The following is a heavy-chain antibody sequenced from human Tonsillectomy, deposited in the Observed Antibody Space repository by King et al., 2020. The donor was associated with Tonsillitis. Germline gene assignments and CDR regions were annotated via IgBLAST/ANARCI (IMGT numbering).Heavy chain of an antibody. CDR1: GYTLTSYA. V-gene: IGHV1-18*01. Sequence: QLVQSGAEVKKPGASVKVSCKASGYTLTSYAISWVRQAPGLGLEWMGWISTYNGNTNYAQKLQSRVTMTTDTSTSTIYMELRSLRSDDTAVYYCARDERYSSSWYGDWGQGTLVTVSS. J-gene: IGHJ4*02. D-gene: IGHD6-13*01. CDR2: ISTYNGNT. CDR3: ARDERYSSSWYGD.